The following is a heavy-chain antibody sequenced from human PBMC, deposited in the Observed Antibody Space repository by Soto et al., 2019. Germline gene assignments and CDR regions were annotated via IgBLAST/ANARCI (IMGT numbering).Heavy chain of an antibody. CDR3: ARAIRSGKAFDI. V-gene: IGHV1-2*02. CDR2: INPNSGGT. CDR1: GYTLTGYY. D-gene: IGHD3-3*01. Sequence: GXSVKVSCKASGYTLTGYYMHWVRQAPGQGLEWMGWINPNSGGTNCAQKFQGRVTMTRDTSISTAYMELSRLRSDDTAVYYCARAIRSGKAFDIWGQGTMVTVSS. J-gene: IGHJ3*02.